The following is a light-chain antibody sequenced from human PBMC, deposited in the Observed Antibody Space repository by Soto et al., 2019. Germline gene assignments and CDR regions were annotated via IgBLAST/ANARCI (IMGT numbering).Light chain of an antibody. J-gene: IGLJ3*02. CDR2: QVY. CDR1: SSDVGGYNY. Sequence: QSALTQPASVCGSLGQSITISCTGTSSDVGGYNYVSWYQHHPGKAPKLIIYQVYSRPSGVSNRFSGSKFGNTASLSISGLQADDEADYYCSSYTRTTTFVVFGGGTKVTVL. V-gene: IGLV2-14*01. CDR3: SSYTRTTTFVV.